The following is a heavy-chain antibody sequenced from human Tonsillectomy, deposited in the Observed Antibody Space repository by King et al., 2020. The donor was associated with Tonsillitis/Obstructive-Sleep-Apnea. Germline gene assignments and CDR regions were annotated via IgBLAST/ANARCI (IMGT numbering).Heavy chain of an antibody. CDR3: ARLVDTAMDSDFYYGMDV. V-gene: IGHV5-10-1*03. CDR2: IDPSDSYV. J-gene: IGHJ6*02. Sequence: VQLVQSGAEVKKPGESLRISCQGSGYRFSKYWITWVRQMPGKGLEWMGRIDPSDSYVNNSPSFQGHVSISVDKSINTAYLQWSSLKASDTAIYYCARLVDTAMDSDFYYGMDVWGQGTTVTVSS. D-gene: IGHD5-18*01. CDR1: GYRFSKYW.